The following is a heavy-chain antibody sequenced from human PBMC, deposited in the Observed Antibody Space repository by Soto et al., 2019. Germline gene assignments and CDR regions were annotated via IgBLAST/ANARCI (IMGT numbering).Heavy chain of an antibody. CDR1: GFTFSDYY. CDR2: SRDKGNSYST. Sequence: EVQLVESGGGLVQPGGSLRLSCAGSGFTFSDYYIDWVRQAPGKGLEWVGRSRDKGNSYSTDYAASVKGRFTISRDASKNSLFLQMNSLKTEDTALYYCTRSITGTTSSDYWGQRTLVTVSS. CDR3: TRSITGTTSSDY. D-gene: IGHD1-7*01. V-gene: IGHV3-72*01. J-gene: IGHJ4*02.